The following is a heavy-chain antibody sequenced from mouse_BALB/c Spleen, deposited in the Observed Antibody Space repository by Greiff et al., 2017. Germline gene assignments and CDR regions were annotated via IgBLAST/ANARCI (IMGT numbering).Heavy chain of an antibody. D-gene: IGHD1-1*01. V-gene: IGHV1-7*01. CDR2: INPSTGYT. CDR3: ASHYGSSYEGFAY. CDR1: GYTFTSYW. Sequence: VQLQESGAELAKPGASVKMSCKASGYTFTSYWMHWVKQRPGQGLEWIGYINPSTGYTEYNQKFKDKATLTADKSSSTAYMQLSSLTSEDSAVYYCASHYGSSYEGFAYWGQGTLVTVSA. J-gene: IGHJ3*01.